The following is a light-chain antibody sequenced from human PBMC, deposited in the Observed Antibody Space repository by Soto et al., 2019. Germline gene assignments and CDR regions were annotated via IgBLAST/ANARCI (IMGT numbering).Light chain of an antibody. J-gene: IGLJ2*01. CDR2: DVS. Sequence: QSALTQPRSVSGSPGQSVTISCTGTSGDVGTYKYVSWYQQHPDQAPRLMIYDVSKRPSGVPDRFSGSKSGNTASLTISGLPTEDEADYSCCSYAGSYIWVFGGGTKLTVL. CDR3: CSYAGSYIWV. CDR1: SGDVGTYKY. V-gene: IGLV2-11*01.